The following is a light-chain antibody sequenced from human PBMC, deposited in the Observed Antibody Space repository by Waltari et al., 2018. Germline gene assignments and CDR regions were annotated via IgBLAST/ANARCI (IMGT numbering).Light chain of an antibody. J-gene: IGLJ1*01. CDR1: TNDISTYNR. Sequence: HSALTQPPSVSGSPGQSVTISCTGTTNDISTYNRVSWYQQAPGTAPKLFIYGVINRPSGVLDGFSGSKAGGTASLTISGLQAEDEADYYCTSYTVSDFYVFGTGTKVTVL. CDR2: GVI. CDR3: TSYTVSDFYV. V-gene: IGLV2-18*02.